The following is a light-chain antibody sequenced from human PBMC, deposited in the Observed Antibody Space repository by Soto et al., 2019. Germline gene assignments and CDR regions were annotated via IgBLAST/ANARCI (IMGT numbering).Light chain of an antibody. Sequence: EIVMTQSPATLSVSPLERATLSCMASQSVSSNLAWYQQKPGQAPRLLIYGASTRATGIPARFSGSGSGTEFTLTITSLQPDDFATYYCQQYNSYPWTFGQGTKVDIK. CDR2: GAS. J-gene: IGKJ1*01. CDR3: QQYNSYPWT. V-gene: IGKV3-15*01. CDR1: QSVSSN.